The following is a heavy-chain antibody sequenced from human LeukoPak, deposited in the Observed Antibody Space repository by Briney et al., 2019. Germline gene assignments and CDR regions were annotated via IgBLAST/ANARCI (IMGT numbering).Heavy chain of an antibody. CDR3: AGGRVSNHGMDV. D-gene: IGHD1-14*01. J-gene: IGHJ6*02. V-gene: IGHV1-18*01. Sequence: ASVKVSCKASGYTFTSYGISWVRQPPGQELEGMGWISAYNGNTNSAQKLQGRVTMTTETSTSTAYMELRSLGSDDTAVYYCAGGRVSNHGMDVWGQGTTVTVSS. CDR2: ISAYNGNT. CDR1: GYTFTSYG.